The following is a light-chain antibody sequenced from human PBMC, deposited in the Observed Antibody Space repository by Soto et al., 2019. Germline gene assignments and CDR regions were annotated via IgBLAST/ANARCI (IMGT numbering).Light chain of an antibody. CDR1: QSLVYTDGNTY. CDR2: RVS. CDR3: MQGTHWPLT. J-gene: IGKJ4*01. Sequence: DVVMTQSPLSLPVTLGQPASISCRSSQSLVYTDGNTYLSWSQQRPGQSPRRLIYRVSNRDSGVPDRFSGSGSGTDFTLKISRVEAEDVGVYYCMQGTHWPLTFGGGTKVDIK. V-gene: IGKV2-30*01.